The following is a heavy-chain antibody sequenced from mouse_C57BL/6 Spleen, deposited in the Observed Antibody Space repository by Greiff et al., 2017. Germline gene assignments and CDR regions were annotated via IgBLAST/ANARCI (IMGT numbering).Heavy chain of an antibody. V-gene: IGHV1-54*01. CDR3: AYDYDYARDY. D-gene: IGHD2-4*01. Sequence: QVQLQQSGAELVRPGTSVKVSCKASGYAFTNYLIEWVKQRPGQGLEWIGVINPGSGGTNYNEKFKGKATLTADKSSSTAYMQLSSLTSEDSAVYFCAYDYDYARDYWGQGTSVTVSS. J-gene: IGHJ4*01. CDR2: INPGSGGT. CDR1: GYAFTNYL.